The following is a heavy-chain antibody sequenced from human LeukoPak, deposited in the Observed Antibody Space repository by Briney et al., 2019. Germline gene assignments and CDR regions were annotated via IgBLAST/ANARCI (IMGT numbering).Heavy chain of an antibody. V-gene: IGHV1-69*05. Sequence: SVKVSCNASGGTFSSYAISWVRQAPGQGLEWMGGIIPIFGTANYAQKFQGRVTITTDESTSKAYMKLSSLKSEDTAVYDCARDRLDITGTIYYYMDVWGKGTTVTVSS. CDR2: IIPIFGTA. D-gene: IGHD1-7*01. CDR1: GGTFSSYA. J-gene: IGHJ6*03. CDR3: ARDRLDITGTIYYYMDV.